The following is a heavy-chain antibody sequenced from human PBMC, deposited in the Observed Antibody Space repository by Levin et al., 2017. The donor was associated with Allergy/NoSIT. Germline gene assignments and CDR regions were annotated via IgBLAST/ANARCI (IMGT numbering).Heavy chain of an antibody. D-gene: IGHD6-6*01. CDR2: IIPIFCTA. CDR3: ARGTSGYSSSSGGVDY. Sequence: SCKASGGTFSSYAISWVRQAPGPWLSCLGGIIPIFCTAHSAQQFPGRVTITADESTSTAYMELSSLRSEDTAVYYWARGTSGYSSSSGGVDYWGQGTLVTVSS. V-gene: IGHV1-69*01. CDR1: GGTFSSYA. J-gene: IGHJ4*02.